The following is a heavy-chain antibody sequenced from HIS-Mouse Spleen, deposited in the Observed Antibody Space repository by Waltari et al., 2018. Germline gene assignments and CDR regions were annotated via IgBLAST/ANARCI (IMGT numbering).Heavy chain of an antibody. J-gene: IGHJ1*01. D-gene: IGHD6-19*01. CDR3: ARDYQWLVRAEYFQH. Sequence: QVQLVQSGAEVKKPGASVKVSCKASGYPFTGYYMHWVRQAPGQGLEWMGWINPNSGGTNYAQKFQGRVTMTRDTSISTAYMELSRLRSDDTAVYYCARDYQWLVRAEYFQHWGQGTLVTVSS. CDR1: GYPFTGYY. CDR2: INPNSGGT. V-gene: IGHV1-2*02.